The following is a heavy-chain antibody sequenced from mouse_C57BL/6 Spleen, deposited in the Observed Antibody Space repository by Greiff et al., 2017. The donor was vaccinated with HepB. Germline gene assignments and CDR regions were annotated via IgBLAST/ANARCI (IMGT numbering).Heavy chain of an antibody. CDR1: GFTFSSYA. CDR3: AREGNYGYFDV. D-gene: IGHD2-1*01. J-gene: IGHJ1*03. CDR2: ISDGGSYT. Sequence: DVHLVESGGGLVKPGGSLKLSCAASGFTFSSYAMSWVRQTPEKRLEWVATISDGGSYTYYPDNVKGRFTISRDNAKNNLYLQMSHLKSEDTAMYYCAREGNYGYFDVWGTGTTVTVSS. V-gene: IGHV5-4*01.